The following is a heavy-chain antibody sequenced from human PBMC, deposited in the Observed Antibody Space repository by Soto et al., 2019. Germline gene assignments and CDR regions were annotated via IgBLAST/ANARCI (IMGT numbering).Heavy chain of an antibody. J-gene: IGHJ5*02. V-gene: IGHV4-34*09. CDR3: ARSINP. CDR1: GGSFSGYY. Sequence: SETLSLTCAVYGGSFSGYYWSWIRQPPGEGLEWIGYIYYSGSTYYNPSLKSRVTISVDTSKNQFSLKLSSVTAADTAVYYCARSINPWGQGTLVTVSS. D-gene: IGHD3-10*01. CDR2: IYYSGST.